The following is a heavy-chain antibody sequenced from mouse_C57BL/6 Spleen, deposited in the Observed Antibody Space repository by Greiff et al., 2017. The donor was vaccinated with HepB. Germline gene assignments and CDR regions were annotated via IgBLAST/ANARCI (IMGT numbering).Heavy chain of an antibody. Sequence: EVQGVESGAELVKPGASVKLSCTASGFNIKDYYIHWVKQRTEQGLEWIGRIDPEDGETKYAPKFQGKATITADTSSNTAYLQLSSLTSEDTAVYYCARPYYSNYDAMDYWGQGTSVTVSS. CDR2: IDPEDGET. V-gene: IGHV14-2*01. CDR3: ARPYYSNYDAMDY. J-gene: IGHJ4*01. CDR1: GFNIKDYY. D-gene: IGHD2-5*01.